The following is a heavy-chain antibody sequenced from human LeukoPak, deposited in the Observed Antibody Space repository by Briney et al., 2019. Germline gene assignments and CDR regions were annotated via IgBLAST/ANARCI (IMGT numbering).Heavy chain of an antibody. CDR2: ISGSGGST. V-gene: IGHV3-23*01. CDR3: AKGLWFGELLAYFDY. D-gene: IGHD3-10*01. J-gene: IGHJ4*02. Sequence: PGGSLRLSCVASGFTFSSYAMSWVRQAPGKGLEWVSAISGSGGSTYYADSVKGRFTISRDNSKNTLYLQMNSLRAEDTAVYYCAKGLWFGELLAYFDYWGQGTLVTVSS. CDR1: GFTFSSYA.